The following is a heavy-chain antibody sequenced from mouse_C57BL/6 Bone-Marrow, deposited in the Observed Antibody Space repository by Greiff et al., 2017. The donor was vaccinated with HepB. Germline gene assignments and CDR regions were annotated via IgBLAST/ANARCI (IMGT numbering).Heavy chain of an antibody. CDR1: GFTFSSYG. CDR3: ASGGQRAYAMDY. D-gene: IGHD3-3*01. CDR2: ISSGGSYT. V-gene: IGHV5-6*01. Sequence: EVKVVESGGDLVKPGGSLKLSCAASGFTFSSYGMSWVRQTPDKRLEWVATISSGGSYTYYPDSVKGRFTNSRDNAKNTLYLQMSSLKSEDTAMYYCASGGQRAYAMDYWGQGTSVTVSS. J-gene: IGHJ4*01.